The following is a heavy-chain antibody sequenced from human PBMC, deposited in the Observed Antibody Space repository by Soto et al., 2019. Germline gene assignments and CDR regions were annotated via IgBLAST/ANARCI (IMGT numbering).Heavy chain of an antibody. Sequence: QVQLVQSGAEVKKPGSSVKVSCKASGGTFSSYAISWVRQAPGQGLEWMGGIIPIFGTANYAQKFQGRVTITADESTSTAYMELSSLRSEDTAVYYCARWFTRILFEVGAYYYYYGMDVWGQGTTVTVSS. V-gene: IGHV1-69*01. D-gene: IGHD2-15*01. CDR2: IIPIFGTA. CDR1: GGTFSSYA. J-gene: IGHJ6*02. CDR3: ARWFTRILFEVGAYYYYYGMDV.